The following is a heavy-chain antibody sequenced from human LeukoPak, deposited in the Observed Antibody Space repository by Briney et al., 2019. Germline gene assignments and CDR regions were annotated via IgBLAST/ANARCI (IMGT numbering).Heavy chain of an antibody. CDR1: GGSISSYY. Sequence: SETLSLTCTVSGGSISSYYWSWIRQPPGKGLEWIGYIYYSGSTNYNPSLKSRVTISVDTSKNQFSLKLSSVTAADTAVYYCARVLGLVGATWFDPWGQGTLVTVSS. CDR2: IYYSGST. CDR3: ARVLGLVGATWFDP. D-gene: IGHD1-26*01. J-gene: IGHJ5*02. V-gene: IGHV4-59*01.